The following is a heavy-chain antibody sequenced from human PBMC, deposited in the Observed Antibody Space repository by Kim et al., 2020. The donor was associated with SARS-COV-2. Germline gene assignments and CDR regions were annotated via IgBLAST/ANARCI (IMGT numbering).Heavy chain of an antibody. J-gene: IGHJ6*02. V-gene: IGHV3-30*04. Sequence: GGSLRLSCAASGFTFSSYAIHWVRQAPGKGLEWVAVISYDGSNKYYADSVKGRFTISRDNSKNTLYLQMNSLRAEDTALYYCARDLEVVPAAIFSYDYYYGMDVWGQGTTVTVSS. CDR2: ISYDGSNK. D-gene: IGHD2-2*02. CDR3: ARDLEVVPAAIFSYDYYYGMDV. CDR1: GFTFSSYA.